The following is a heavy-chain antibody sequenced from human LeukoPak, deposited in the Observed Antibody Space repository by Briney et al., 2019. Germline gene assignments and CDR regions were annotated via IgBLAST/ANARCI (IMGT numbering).Heavy chain of an antibody. J-gene: IGHJ4*02. CDR3: ARHSSWYDY. CDR1: GGSISSYY. V-gene: IGHV4-59*08. Sequence: KSSETLSLTCTVSGGSISSYYRSWIRQPPGKGLEWIGYIYYSGSTNYNPSLKSRVTISVDTSKNQFSLKLSSVTAADTAVYYCARHSSWYDYWGQGTLVTVSS. D-gene: IGHD6-13*01. CDR2: IYYSGST.